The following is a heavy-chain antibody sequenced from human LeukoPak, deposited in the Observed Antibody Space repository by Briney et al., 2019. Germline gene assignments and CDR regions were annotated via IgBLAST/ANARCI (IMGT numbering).Heavy chain of an antibody. D-gene: IGHD3-22*01. J-gene: IGHJ3*01. V-gene: IGHV3-48*03. Sequence: PGGSLRHSCVASGYTFSTYEMDWVRQAPGKGLEWVSYISGSSTKISYADSVKGRFTISRDNAKKSVYLQMNSLRVEDTAVYYCVTQYDSSDFDAFHFWGQGTVVTVSS. CDR2: ISGSSTKI. CDR1: GYTFSTYE. CDR3: VTQYDSSDFDAFHF.